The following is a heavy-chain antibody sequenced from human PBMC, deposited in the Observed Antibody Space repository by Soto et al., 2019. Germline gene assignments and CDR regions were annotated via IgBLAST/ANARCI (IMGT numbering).Heavy chain of an antibody. Sequence: QVQLVESGGGVVQPGRSLRLSCAASGFTFSSYGMHWVRQAPGKGLEWVAVIWYDGSNKYYADSVKGRFTISRDNSKNTLYLQMNRLRAEDTAGYYCASAGGEPNYYYGMDVWGQGTTVTVSS. D-gene: IGHD2-21*01. CDR2: IWYDGSNK. V-gene: IGHV3-33*01. CDR3: ASAGGEPNYYYGMDV. J-gene: IGHJ6*02. CDR1: GFTFSSYG.